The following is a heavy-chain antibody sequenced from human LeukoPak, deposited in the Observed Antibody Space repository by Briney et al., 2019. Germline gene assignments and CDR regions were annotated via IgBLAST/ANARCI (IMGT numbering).Heavy chain of an antibody. CDR1: GGSFSGYY. D-gene: IGHD3-22*01. CDR3: ARVGDHYYDSSGSAFDY. V-gene: IGHV4-34*01. Sequence: SETLSLTCAVYGGSFSGYYWSWIRQPPGKGLEWIGEINHSGSTNYNPSLKSRVTISVDTSKNQFSLKLSSVTAADTAVYYCARVGDHYYDSSGSAFDYWGQGTLVTVSS. J-gene: IGHJ4*02. CDR2: INHSGST.